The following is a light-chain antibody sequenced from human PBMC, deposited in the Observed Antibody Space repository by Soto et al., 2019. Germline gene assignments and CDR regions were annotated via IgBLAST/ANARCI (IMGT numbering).Light chain of an antibody. J-gene: IGKJ4*01. CDR2: GAS. CDR1: QSVSNN. V-gene: IGKV3-15*01. Sequence: EIVMTQSPATLSVSPGERATLSCRASQSVSNNLAWYQKKPGQAPRLLIYGASTRATGIPARFSGSGSGTEFTLTISSLQSEDFAVYYCQQRSNWLTFGGGTKVEIK. CDR3: QQRSNWLT.